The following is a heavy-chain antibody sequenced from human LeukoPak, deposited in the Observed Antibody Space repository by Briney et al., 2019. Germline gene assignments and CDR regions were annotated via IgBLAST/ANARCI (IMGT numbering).Heavy chain of an antibody. CDR3: ATLGDFPFDY. CDR2: MYHGGSP. D-gene: IGHD4-17*01. V-gene: IGHV4-59*03. CDR1: GGSINSDY. Sequence: SETLSLTCTVSGGSINSDYWSWVRQSPEKGLEWIGYMYHGGSPKYNPSLKSRVTMSIDASKKQFSLKLPSVTAADTAVYYCATLGDFPFDYWGQGTLVTVSS. J-gene: IGHJ4*02.